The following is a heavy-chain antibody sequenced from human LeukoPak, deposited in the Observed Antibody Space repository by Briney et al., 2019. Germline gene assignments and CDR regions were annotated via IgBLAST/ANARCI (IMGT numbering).Heavy chain of an antibody. D-gene: IGHD4-17*01. CDR1: GGTFSSYA. CDR2: INAGNGNT. V-gene: IGHV1-3*01. CDR3: ARVWYYGDYDAFDI. Sequence: GASVKVSCKASGGTFSSYAISWVRQAPGQRLEWMGWINAGNGNTKYSQKFQGRVTITRDTSASTAYMELSSLRSEDTAVYYCARVWYYGDYDAFDIWGQGTMVTVSS. J-gene: IGHJ3*02.